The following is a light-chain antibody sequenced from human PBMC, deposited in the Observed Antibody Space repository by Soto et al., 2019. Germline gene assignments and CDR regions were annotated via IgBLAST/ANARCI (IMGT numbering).Light chain of an antibody. V-gene: IGKV3-11*01. CDR1: QSVSSY. Sequence: EIVLTQSPATVSLSPGERATLSCMSSQSVSSYLAWYQQKPGQAPRLLIYDASNRATGIPARFSGSGSGTDFTLTISSLEPEDFAVYYCQQRSNWPLLTFGGGTKVDI. CDR2: DAS. CDR3: QQRSNWPLLT. J-gene: IGKJ4*01.